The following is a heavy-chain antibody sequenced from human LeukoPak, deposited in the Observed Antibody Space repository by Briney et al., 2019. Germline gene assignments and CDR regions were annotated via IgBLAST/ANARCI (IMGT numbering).Heavy chain of an antibody. CDR1: GGSISSYY. D-gene: IGHD5-18*01. CDR3: ARWARGYSYGRHGIDV. J-gene: IGHJ6*02. V-gene: IGHV4-59*08. CDR2: IYYSGST. Sequence: SETLSLTCTVSGGSISSYYWSWIRQPPGKGLEWIGYIYYSGSTNYNPSLKSRVTISVDTSKNQFSLKLSSVTAADTAVYYCARWARGYSYGRHGIDVWGQGTTVTVSS.